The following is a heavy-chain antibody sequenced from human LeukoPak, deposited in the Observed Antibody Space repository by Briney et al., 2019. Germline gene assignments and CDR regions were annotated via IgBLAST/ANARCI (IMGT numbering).Heavy chain of an antibody. CDR3: ARSGEYDFWSGYYSSYYYYYYGMDV. Sequence: PSETLSLTCTVSGGSISSYYWSWIRQPPGKGLEWIGYIYYSGSTNYNPSLKSRVTISVDTSKNQFSLKLSSVTAADTAVYYCARSGEYDFWSGYYSSYYYYYYGMDVWGQGTTVTVSS. J-gene: IGHJ6*02. CDR2: IYYSGST. V-gene: IGHV4-59*01. D-gene: IGHD3-3*01. CDR1: GGSISSYY.